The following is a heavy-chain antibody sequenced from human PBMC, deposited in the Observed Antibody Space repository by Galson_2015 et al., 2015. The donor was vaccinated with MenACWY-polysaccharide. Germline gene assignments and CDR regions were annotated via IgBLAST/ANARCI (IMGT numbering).Heavy chain of an antibody. CDR2: ISTDNGDT. J-gene: IGHJ4*02. Sequence: SLKVSCKASGYTFSSYGFSWMRQAPGQGLEWMGWISTDNGDTNYVQSLQDRVTMTTDTSTRTAYMELRSLRSDDTAVYYCARAPPGYGGYDYWGQGTLVTVSS. V-gene: IGHV1-18*01. D-gene: IGHD5-12*01. CDR1: GYTFSSYG. CDR3: ARAPPGYGGYDY.